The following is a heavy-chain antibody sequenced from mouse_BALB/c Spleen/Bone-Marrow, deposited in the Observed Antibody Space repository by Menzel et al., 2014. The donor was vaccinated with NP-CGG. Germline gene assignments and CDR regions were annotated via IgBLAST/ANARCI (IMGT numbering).Heavy chain of an antibody. D-gene: IGHD3-2*01. CDR2: INPYNDGT. CDR1: GYTFTSYV. J-gene: IGHJ2*01. Sequence: VQLQQSGPELVKPGASVKMSCKASGYTFTSYVMHWVKQKPGQGLEWIGYINPYNDGTKYNEKFKGKATLTSDKSSSTAYMELSSLTSEDSVVYYCARPRQLGLPYYFDYWGQGTTLTVSS. CDR3: ARPRQLGLPYYFDY. V-gene: IGHV1-14*01.